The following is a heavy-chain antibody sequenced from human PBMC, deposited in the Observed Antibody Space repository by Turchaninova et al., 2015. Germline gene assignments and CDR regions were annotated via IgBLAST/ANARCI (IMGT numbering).Heavy chain of an antibody. V-gene: IGHV1-18*01. CDR3: ARFMSSSYGMDV. CDR1: GKPFPDLG. J-gene: IGHJ6*02. Sequence: QVQLLLSGAAARRGGAQWQGAWKVLGKPFPDLGINWVRLAPGQGPEWMGWISTYNGDTHTAQKFHGRVTMTRETSTATAYMELRSLTSDDTAVYYCARFMSSSYGMDVWGRGTTITVSS. D-gene: IGHD3-16*02. CDR2: ISTYNGDT.